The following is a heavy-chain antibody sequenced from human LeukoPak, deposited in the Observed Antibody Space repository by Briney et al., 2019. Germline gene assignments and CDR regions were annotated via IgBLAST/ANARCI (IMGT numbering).Heavy chain of an antibody. V-gene: IGHV3-48*03. J-gene: IGHJ6*03. Sequence: QPGGSLRLSCAASGFTFSSYEMNWVRQTPGKGLEWLSYISSSGGTIYYADSVKGRFTISRDNAKNSLYLQMNSLRAEDTAVYYCARDWEGAAADPPPPRFYYMDVWGKGTTVTVSS. CDR3: ARDWEGAAADPPPPRFYYMDV. D-gene: IGHD6-13*01. CDR2: ISSSGGTI. CDR1: GFTFSSYE.